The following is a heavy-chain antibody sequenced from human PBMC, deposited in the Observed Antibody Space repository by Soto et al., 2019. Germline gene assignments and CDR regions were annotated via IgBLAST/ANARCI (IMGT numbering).Heavy chain of an antibody. Sequence: GGSLRLSCAASGFTFSSYSMNWVRQAPGKGLEGVSYISSSSSTIDYADAVKGRFTISRDNAKNSLDLQMNSLRDEAAAVYYCARVIRETDAFDIWGQGTMVTVAS. CDR1: GFTFSSYS. J-gene: IGHJ3*02. D-gene: IGHD1-26*01. CDR2: ISSSSSTI. V-gene: IGHV3-48*02. CDR3: ARVIRETDAFDI.